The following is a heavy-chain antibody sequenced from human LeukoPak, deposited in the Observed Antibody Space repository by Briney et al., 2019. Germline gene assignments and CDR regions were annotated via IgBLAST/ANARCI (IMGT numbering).Heavy chain of an antibody. CDR1: GGSISTTY. Sequence: SETLSLTCTVSGGSISTTYWSWIRQPPGKGREWNGYIYYSGNSNYNPFLKSRVTISVETSKNQFSLKLSSVTAADTAVYYCAGLGASGNGYLSWFDPWGEGALVTVSS. D-gene: IGHD3-22*01. CDR3: AGLGASGNGYLSWFDP. V-gene: IGHV4-59*01. CDR2: IYYSGNS. J-gene: IGHJ5*02.